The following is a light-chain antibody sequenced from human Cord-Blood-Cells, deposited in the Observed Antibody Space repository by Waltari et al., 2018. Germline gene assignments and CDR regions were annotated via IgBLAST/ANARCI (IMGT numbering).Light chain of an antibody. Sequence: QSALTQPASVSGSPGQSITISCTGPSSDGGGYNYVSWYQQHPGKAPKLMIYDVSNRPSGVSNRFSGSKSGNTASLTISGLQAEDEADYYCSSYTSSSWVFGGGTKLTVL. CDR2: DVS. CDR1: SSDGGGYNY. CDR3: SSYTSSSWV. V-gene: IGLV2-14*01. J-gene: IGLJ3*02.